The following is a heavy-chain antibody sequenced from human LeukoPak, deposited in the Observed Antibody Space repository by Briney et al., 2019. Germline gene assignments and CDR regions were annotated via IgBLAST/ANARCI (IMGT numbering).Heavy chain of an antibody. D-gene: IGHD3-10*01. J-gene: IGHJ4*02. V-gene: IGHV3-30*18. CDR1: GFTFSTYG. Sequence: GGSLRLSCAASGFTFSTYGMHGVRQAPGKGLEWGAVISYDGSNKFYADSVKGRFTISRDNSKNTLYLQMNSLRAEDTAVYFCAKEPYGSGSYFDYWGQGTLVTVS. CDR2: ISYDGSNK. CDR3: AKEPYGSGSYFDY.